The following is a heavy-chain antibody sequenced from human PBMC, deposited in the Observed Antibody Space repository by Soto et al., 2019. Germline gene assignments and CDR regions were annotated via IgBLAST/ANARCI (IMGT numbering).Heavy chain of an antibody. CDR3: ARDRWELPIDYYYYGMDV. Sequence: QVQLVQSGAEVKKPGASVNVSCKASGYTFTSYGISWVRQAPGQGLEWMGWISAYNGNTNYAQKLQGRVTMTTDTSTSTAYMELRSLRSDDTAVYYCARDRWELPIDYYYYGMDVWGQGTTVTVSS. CDR1: GYTFTSYG. J-gene: IGHJ6*02. D-gene: IGHD1-26*01. V-gene: IGHV1-18*01. CDR2: ISAYNGNT.